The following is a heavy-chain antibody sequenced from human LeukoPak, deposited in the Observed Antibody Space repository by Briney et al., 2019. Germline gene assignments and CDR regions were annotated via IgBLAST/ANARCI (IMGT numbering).Heavy chain of an antibody. CDR1: GFTFSSYE. D-gene: IGHD5-18*01. V-gene: IGHV3-48*03. Sequence: GGSLRLSCAASGFTFSSYEMNWVRQAPGKGLEWVSYISSSGSTIYYADSVKGRFTISRDNAKNSLYLQMNSLRAEDTAVYYCAGVGLIQLWLREGYYFDYWGQGTLVTVSS. CDR3: AGVGLIQLWLREGYYFDY. J-gene: IGHJ4*02. CDR2: ISSSGSTI.